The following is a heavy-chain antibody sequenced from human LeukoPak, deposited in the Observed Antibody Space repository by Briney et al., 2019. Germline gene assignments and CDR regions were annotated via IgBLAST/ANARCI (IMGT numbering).Heavy chain of an antibody. CDR2: ISGSGGST. CDR3: AKGIQLWSPCDY. CDR1: GFTFSILD. D-gene: IGHD5-18*01. J-gene: IGHJ4*02. Sequence: PGGSLRLSCAASGFTFSILDMSWVRQAPGKGLEWVSAISGSGGSTYYADSVKGRFTISRDNSKNTLYLQMNSLRAEDTAVYYCAKGIQLWSPCDYWGQGTLVTVSS. V-gene: IGHV3-23*01.